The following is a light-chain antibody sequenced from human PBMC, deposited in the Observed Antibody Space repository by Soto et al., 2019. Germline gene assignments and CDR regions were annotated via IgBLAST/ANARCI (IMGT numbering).Light chain of an antibody. Sequence: QSALTQPRSVSGSPGQSVTISSTGPTIDVDSSNYVSWYQQHPGKAPKLMIYDVSERPSGVPDRFSGSKSGSTASLTISGLQAEDEADYYCCSYATTFYVFGSGTQLTVL. CDR1: TIDVDSSNY. CDR2: DVS. V-gene: IGLV2-11*01. CDR3: CSYATTFYV. J-gene: IGLJ7*01.